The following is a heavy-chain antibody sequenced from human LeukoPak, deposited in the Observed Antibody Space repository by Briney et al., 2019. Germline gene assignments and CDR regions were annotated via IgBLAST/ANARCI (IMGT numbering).Heavy chain of an antibody. Sequence: GRSLRLSCAASGFTFSSYAMHWVRQAPGKGLEWVAVISYDGSNKYYADSVKGRFTISRDNSKNTLYLQMNSLRAEDTAVYYCARASTGYYYGMDVWGQGTTVTVSS. CDR1: GFTFSSYA. D-gene: IGHD3-9*01. CDR3: ARASTGYYYGMDV. J-gene: IGHJ6*02. CDR2: ISYDGSNK. V-gene: IGHV3-30-3*01.